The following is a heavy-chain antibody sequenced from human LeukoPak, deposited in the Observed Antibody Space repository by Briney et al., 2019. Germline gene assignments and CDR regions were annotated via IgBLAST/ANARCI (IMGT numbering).Heavy chain of an antibody. Sequence: GGSLRLSCAASGFTFSDYYMSWIRQAPGKGLEWVAFIRHDGSNKYYADSVKGRFTISRDNSKKTVYLQMNSLRTEDTAVYYCAKDRWLQGYFDYWGQGTLVTVSS. CDR3: AKDRWLQGYFDY. D-gene: IGHD5-24*01. CDR1: GFTFSDYY. J-gene: IGHJ4*02. CDR2: IRHDGSNK. V-gene: IGHV3-30*02.